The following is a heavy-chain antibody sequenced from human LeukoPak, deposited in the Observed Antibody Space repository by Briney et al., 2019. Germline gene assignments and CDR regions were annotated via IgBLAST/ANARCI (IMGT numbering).Heavy chain of an antibody. Sequence: PSETLSFTCTVSGGSISGYYWSWFRQPAGKGLEWIGRVYTSGTTNYNPSLKSRVTMSIDTSKNQFSLKLTSVTAADTAVYYCARGFEHPWGQGTLVNVSS. CDR1: GGSISGYY. CDR3: ARGFEHP. J-gene: IGHJ5*02. CDR2: VYTSGTT. D-gene: IGHD3-9*01. V-gene: IGHV4-4*07.